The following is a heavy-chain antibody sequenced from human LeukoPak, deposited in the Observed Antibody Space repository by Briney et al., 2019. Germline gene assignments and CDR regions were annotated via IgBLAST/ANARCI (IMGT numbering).Heavy chain of an antibody. V-gene: IGHV3-53*01. CDR1: GFTVSSNY. Sequence: GGSLRLSCAASGFTVSSNYMSWVRQAPGKGLEWVSVIYSGGSTYYADSVKGRFTISRDNAKNSLYLQMNSLRAEDTAVYYCARVMVRGVLYYFDYWGQGTLVTVSS. CDR3: ARVMVRGVLYYFDY. J-gene: IGHJ4*02. CDR2: IYSGGST. D-gene: IGHD3-10*01.